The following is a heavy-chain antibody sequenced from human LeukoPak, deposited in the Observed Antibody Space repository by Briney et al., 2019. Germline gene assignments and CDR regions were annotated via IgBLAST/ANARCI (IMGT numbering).Heavy chain of an antibody. CDR2: ITSSSTYI. J-gene: IGHJ4*02. Sequence: GGSLRLSCAASGFTFSSYSMNWVRQAPGKGLEWVSSITSSSTYISYADSVKGRFTISRDNAKNSLCLQMNSLRAEDTAVCYCATPVGARVDYWGQGTLVTVSS. V-gene: IGHV3-21*01. D-gene: IGHD1-26*01. CDR1: GFTFSSYS. CDR3: ATPVGARVDY.